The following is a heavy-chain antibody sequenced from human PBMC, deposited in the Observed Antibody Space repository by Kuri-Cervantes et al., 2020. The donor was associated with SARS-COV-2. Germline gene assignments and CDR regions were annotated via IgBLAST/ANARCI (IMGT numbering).Heavy chain of an antibody. CDR2: LYYSGST. CDR1: GGSITTYSYY. Sequence: GSLRLSCTVSGGSITTYSYYWGWSRQPPGKGLEWIGSLYYSGSTYYNPSLKSRVTISIDTSKNQFSLRLSPVTAADTAVYYCARESNYSHYYGTEVWGQGTKVTVSS. J-gene: IGHJ6*02. V-gene: IGHV4-39*02. CDR3: ARESNYSHYYGTEV.